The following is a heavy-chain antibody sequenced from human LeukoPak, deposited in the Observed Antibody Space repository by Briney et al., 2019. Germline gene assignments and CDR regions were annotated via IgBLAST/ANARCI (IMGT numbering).Heavy chain of an antibody. J-gene: IGHJ4*02. CDR2: IYTSGST. Sequence: PSETLSLTCTVSGGSISSYYWSWIRQPAGKGLEWIGRIYTSGSTNYNPSLKSRVTMSVDTSKNRFSLKLSSVTAADTAVYYCAREKRGDFWSGQITSVDYWGQGTLVTVSS. D-gene: IGHD3-3*01. V-gene: IGHV4-4*07. CDR1: GGSISSYY. CDR3: AREKRGDFWSGQITSVDY.